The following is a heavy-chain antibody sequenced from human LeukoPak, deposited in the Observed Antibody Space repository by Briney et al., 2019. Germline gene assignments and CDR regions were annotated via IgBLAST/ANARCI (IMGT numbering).Heavy chain of an antibody. CDR3: ARDPGTVADTYFAY. V-gene: IGHV3-21*01. CDR1: GFTFSSYK. Sequence: PGATLRLSCAASGFTFSSYKMNWVRQAPGKGREGVTSISGDSRYISYTDSRKARFTISTANAKNSLHLHMNSLRAEDTAVYYCARDPGTVADTYFAYWGAGALVTVSS. J-gene: IGHJ4*02. D-gene: IGHD6-19*01. CDR2: ISGDSRYI.